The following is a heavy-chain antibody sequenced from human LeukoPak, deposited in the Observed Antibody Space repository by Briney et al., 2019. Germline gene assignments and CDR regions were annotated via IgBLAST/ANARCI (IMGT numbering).Heavy chain of an antibody. J-gene: IGHJ4*02. CDR1: GFTFSLYG. D-gene: IGHD6-6*01. CDR2: I. V-gene: IGHV3-21*01. CDR3: ARNQRSSSSHFDH. Sequence: GGSLRLSCAASGFTFSLYGMNWVRQAPGKGLEWVASIYYEDSLKGRFTISRDNAKNSLYLQMNSLRGEDTAVYYCARNQRSSSSHFDHWGQGTLVTVSS.